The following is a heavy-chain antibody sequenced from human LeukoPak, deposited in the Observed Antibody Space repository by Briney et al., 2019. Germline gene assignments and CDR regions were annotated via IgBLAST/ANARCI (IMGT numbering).Heavy chain of an antibody. V-gene: IGHV1-46*01. Sequence: ASVKVSFKASGYTFTSYYMHWVRQAPGQGLEWMGIINPSGGSTSYAQKFQGRVTMTRDTSTSTVYMELSSLRSEDTAVYYCARGYYGSGSPYYFDYWGQGTLVTVSS. J-gene: IGHJ4*02. D-gene: IGHD3-10*01. CDR2: INPSGGST. CDR1: GYTFTSYY. CDR3: ARGYYGSGSPYYFDY.